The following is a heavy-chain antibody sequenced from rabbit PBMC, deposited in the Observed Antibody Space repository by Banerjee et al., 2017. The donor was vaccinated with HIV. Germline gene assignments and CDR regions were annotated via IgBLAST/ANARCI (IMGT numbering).Heavy chain of an antibody. J-gene: IGHJ4*01. CDR2: IYVGFTDAT. CDR3: ARDLSYDDYGYFDL. Sequence: QSLEESGGDLVKPGASLTLTCTASGFSFSSSYYMSWVRQAPGKGLEWVACIYVGFTDATYYASWAKGRFTISKTSSTTVTLQMTSLTVVDGATYFCARDLSYDDYGYFDLWGQGTLVTVS. D-gene: IGHD2-1*01. CDR1: GFSFSSSYY. V-gene: IGHV1S40*01.